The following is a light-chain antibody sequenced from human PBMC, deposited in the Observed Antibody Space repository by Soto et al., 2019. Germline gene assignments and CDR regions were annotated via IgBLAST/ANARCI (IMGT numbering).Light chain of an antibody. Sequence: EIVMTQSPAPLSVSQGESATLXXGASQSVSSNLAWHQQKPGQAPRXLMYDASTRATGISARFSGSGSGTEFTLTISSLQSEDFAVYYCQQYHNWPITFGQGTRLEIK. J-gene: IGKJ5*01. V-gene: IGKV3-15*01. CDR1: QSVSSN. CDR3: QQYHNWPIT. CDR2: DAS.